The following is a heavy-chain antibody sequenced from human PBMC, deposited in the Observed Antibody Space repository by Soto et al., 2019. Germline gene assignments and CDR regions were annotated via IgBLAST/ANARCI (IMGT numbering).Heavy chain of an antibody. CDR3: ARDYFDSSDYTTNWFDP. Sequence: SETLSLTCTVSGGSISSGDYYWSWIRQPPGEGLEWIGSIYHTGNAYYNPSLKSRVTIFVDTSKNQFSLKLTSVTAADTALYYCARDYFDSSDYTTNWFDPWGQGTLVTVSS. CDR1: GGSISSGDYY. D-gene: IGHD3-22*01. CDR2: IYHTGNA. J-gene: IGHJ5*02. V-gene: IGHV4-39*01.